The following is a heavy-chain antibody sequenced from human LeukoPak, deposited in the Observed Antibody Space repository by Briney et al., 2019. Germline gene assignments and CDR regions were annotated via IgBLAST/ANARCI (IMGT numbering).Heavy chain of an antibody. V-gene: IGHV1-18*01. CDR1: GYTFTSYG. CDR2: ISTYNGHT. D-gene: IGHD3/OR15-3a*01. J-gene: IGHJ4*02. Sequence: GASVKVSCKASGYTFTSYGVSWVRQAPGQGLEWMGWISTYNGHTNYARKVQGRVTMTTDTSTSTAYMELSSLRSEDTAVYYCARGTGTGYLDYWGQGTLVTVSS. CDR3: ARGTGTGYLDY.